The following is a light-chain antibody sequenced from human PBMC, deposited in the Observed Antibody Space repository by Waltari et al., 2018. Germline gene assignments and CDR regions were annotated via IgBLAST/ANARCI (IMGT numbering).Light chain of an antibody. CDR3: ESWDDSLNGRWV. J-gene: IGLJ2*01. Sequence: QSVLTQPPSASGTPGQRVTISCSGSYSNVGANVVNWYQHLPGTAPKLLIYRNDRRPSGVPDRFSASKSGTSASLAISGLRPEDEADYYCESWDDSLNGRWVFGGGTKLTVL. CDR1: YSNVGANV. V-gene: IGLV1-44*01. CDR2: RND.